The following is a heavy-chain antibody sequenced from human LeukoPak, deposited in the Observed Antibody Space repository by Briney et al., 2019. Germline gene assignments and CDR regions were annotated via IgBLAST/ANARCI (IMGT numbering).Heavy chain of an antibody. V-gene: IGHV3-23*01. D-gene: IGHD3-16*02. J-gene: IGHJ4*02. CDR2: ISGSGGST. CDR1: GFTFSSYA. Sequence: RGSLRLSCAASGFTFSSYAMSWVRQAPGKGLEWVSAISGSGGSTYYADSVKGRFTISRDNSKNTLYLQMNSLRAEDTAVYYCAKGSYDYVWGSYRAWEFDYWGQGTLVTVSS. CDR3: AKGSYDYVWGSYRAWEFDY.